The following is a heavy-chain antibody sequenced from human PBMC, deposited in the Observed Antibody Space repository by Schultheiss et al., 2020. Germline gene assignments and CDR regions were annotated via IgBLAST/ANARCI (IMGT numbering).Heavy chain of an antibody. D-gene: IGHD3-9*01. CDR3: AKADHYDILTAYSD. Sequence: GGSLRLSCAASGFTFDDYAMHWVRQATGKGLEWVSGISWNSGSIHYADSVKGRFTISRDNAKNSLYLQMNSLRTEDTALYYCAKADHYDILTAYSDWGQGTLVTVSS. V-gene: IGHV3-9*01. CDR2: ISWNSGSI. CDR1: GFTFDDYA. J-gene: IGHJ1*01.